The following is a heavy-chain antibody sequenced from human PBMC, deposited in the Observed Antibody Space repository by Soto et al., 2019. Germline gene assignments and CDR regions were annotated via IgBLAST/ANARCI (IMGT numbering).Heavy chain of an antibody. Sequence: QVQLQESGPGLVKPSETLSLTCTVSGGSISSYYWSWIRQPPGKGLEWIGYIYYSGSTNYNPSLKSRVTISVDTSKNQFSLKLSSVTAADTAVYYCARRTTVTTPNILHWYFDLWGRGTLVTVSS. V-gene: IGHV4-59*08. CDR2: IYYSGST. J-gene: IGHJ2*01. D-gene: IGHD4-17*01. CDR3: ARRTTVTTPNILHWYFDL. CDR1: GGSISSYY.